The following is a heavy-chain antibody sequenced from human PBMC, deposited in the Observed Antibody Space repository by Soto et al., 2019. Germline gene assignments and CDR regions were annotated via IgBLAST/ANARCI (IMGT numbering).Heavy chain of an antibody. CDR2: INPNSGGT. CDR3: AETSIAARVGYYYYYGMDV. V-gene: IGHV1-2*02. J-gene: IGHJ6*02. Sequence: ASVKVSCKASGYTFTGYYMHWVRQAPGQGLEWMGWINPNSGGTNYAQKFQGRVTMTRDTSISTAYMELSRLRSDDTAVHYCAETSIAARVGYYYYYGMDVWGQGTTVTVSS. CDR1: GYTFTGYY. D-gene: IGHD6-6*01.